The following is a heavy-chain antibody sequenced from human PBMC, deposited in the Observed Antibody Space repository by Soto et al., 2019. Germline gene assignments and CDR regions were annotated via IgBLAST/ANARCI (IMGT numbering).Heavy chain of an antibody. CDR2: IYYSGST. V-gene: IGHV4-59*01. D-gene: IGHD3-3*01. Sequence: QVQLQESGPGLVKPSETLSLTCTVSGGSISSYYWSWIRQPPGKGLEWIGYIYYSGSTNYNPSLKSRVTISVDTSKNQFSPKLSSVTAADTAVYYCARGTVSITIFGVVIIDGMDVWGQGTTVTVSS. CDR1: GGSISSYY. J-gene: IGHJ6*02. CDR3: ARGTVSITIFGVVIIDGMDV.